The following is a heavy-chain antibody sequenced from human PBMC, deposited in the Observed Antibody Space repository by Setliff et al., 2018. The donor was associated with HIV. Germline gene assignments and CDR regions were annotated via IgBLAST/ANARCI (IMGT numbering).Heavy chain of an antibody. D-gene: IGHD1-20*01. J-gene: IGHJ4*02. V-gene: IGHV3-7*03. CDR2: IKQDGSEK. Sequence: IWIRQPPGKGLEWVANIKQDGSEKYYVDSVKGRFTISRDNAKNSLYLQLNSLRAEDTAVYYCARYNWNPLGYRFDYWGQGTLVTVSS. CDR3: ARYNWNPLGYRFDY.